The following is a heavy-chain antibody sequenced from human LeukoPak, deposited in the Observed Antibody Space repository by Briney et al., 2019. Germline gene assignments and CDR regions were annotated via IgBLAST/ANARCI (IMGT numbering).Heavy chain of an antibody. CDR2: IYYSGST. Sequence: SETLSLTCTVSGGSISISSYYWGWIRQPPGKGLEWIGSIYYSGSTYYNPSLKSRVTISVDTSKNQFSLKLSSVTAADTAVYYCARPGSGSGYGMDVWGQGTTVTVSS. D-gene: IGHD6-25*01. J-gene: IGHJ6*02. V-gene: IGHV4-39*01. CDR1: GGSISISSYY. CDR3: ARPGSGSGYGMDV.